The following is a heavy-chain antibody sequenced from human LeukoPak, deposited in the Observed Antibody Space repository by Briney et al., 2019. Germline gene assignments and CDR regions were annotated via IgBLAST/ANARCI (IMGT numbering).Heavy chain of an antibody. V-gene: IGHV1-2*02. CDR2: INPNSGGT. CDR1: RYTFTGYY. CDR3: ARAQNRIVVVPAAIELSYYYYGMDV. D-gene: IGHD2-2*01. J-gene: IGHJ6*01. Sequence: ASVKVSCKASRYTFTGYYMHWVRQAPGRGLEWMGWINPNSGGTNYAQKFQGRVTMTRDTSISTAYMELSRLRSDDTAVYYCARAQNRIVVVPAAIELSYYYYGMDVWGQGTTVTVSS.